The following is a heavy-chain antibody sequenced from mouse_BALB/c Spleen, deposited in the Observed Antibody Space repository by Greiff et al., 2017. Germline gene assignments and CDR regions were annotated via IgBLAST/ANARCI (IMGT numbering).Heavy chain of an antibody. D-gene: IGHD1-2*01. CDR1: GFTFSSYA. J-gene: IGHJ4*01. V-gene: IGHV5-9-4*01. CDR2: ISSGGSYT. Sequence: EVKVVESGGGLVKPGGSLKLSCAASGFTFSSYAMSWVRQSPEKRLEWVAEISSGGSYTYYPDTVTGRFTISRDNAKNTLYLEMSSLRSEDTAMYYCARDDYGYYAMDYWGQGTSVTVSS. CDR3: ARDDYGYYAMDY.